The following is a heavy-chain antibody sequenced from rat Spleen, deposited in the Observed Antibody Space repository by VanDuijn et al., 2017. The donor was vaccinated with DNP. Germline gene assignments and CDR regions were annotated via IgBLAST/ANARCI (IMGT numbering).Heavy chain of an antibody. V-gene: IGHV5-22*01. Sequence: EVQLVESGGGLVQPGRSLKLSCAASGFTFSDYYMAWVRQTPTRGLEWVAYLTYDGGSTFYGDSVKGRFTISRDNAKSTLYLQMNSLGSEDMATYYCVRWYNSGYYFDYWGQGVMVTVSS. CDR2: LTYDGGST. CDR3: VRWYNSGYYFDY. J-gene: IGHJ2*01. CDR1: GFTFSDYY. D-gene: IGHD4-3*01.